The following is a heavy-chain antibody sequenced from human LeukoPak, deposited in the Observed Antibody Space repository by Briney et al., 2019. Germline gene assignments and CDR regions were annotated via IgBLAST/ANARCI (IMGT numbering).Heavy chain of an antibody. J-gene: IGHJ4*02. Sequence: GGSLRLSCAASGFTFNTYTMIWVRQAPGKGLEWVSSISTSSSYIYYADSVKGRFTISRDNAKNSLFLQMNSLRAEDTTVYYCARDGDILTGHYKFYFDYWGQGSLVTVSS. V-gene: IGHV3-21*01. CDR1: GFTFNTYT. CDR2: ISTSSSYI. CDR3: ARDGDILTGHYKFYFDY. D-gene: IGHD3-9*01.